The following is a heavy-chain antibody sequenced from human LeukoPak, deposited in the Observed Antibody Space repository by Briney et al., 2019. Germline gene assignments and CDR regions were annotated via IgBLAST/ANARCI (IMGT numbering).Heavy chain of an antibody. CDR3: ARGRDFDP. CDR2: ISSGGDTI. J-gene: IGHJ5*02. Sequence: GGSLRLSCAASGFTFSSYEMNWVRQAPGMGLEWVSYISSGGDTIYYASSVKGRFTISRDNAKNSLYLQMNNLRAEDTAVYYCARGRDFDPWGQGTLVTVSS. V-gene: IGHV3-48*03. CDR1: GFTFSSYE.